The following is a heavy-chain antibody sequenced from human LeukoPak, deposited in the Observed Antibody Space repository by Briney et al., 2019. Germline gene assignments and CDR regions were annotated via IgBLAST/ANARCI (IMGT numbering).Heavy chain of an antibody. CDR2: IKQDGSEK. D-gene: IGHD1-14*01. Sequence: GGSVSLFCAASGFTFTSYWMNWVRQAPGMGLECVANIKQDGSEKYYVDSVKGRFTISRDNAKNSLYLQMNSLRAEDTAVYYCARDPDRDGVDYWGQGTLVTVSS. J-gene: IGHJ4*02. CDR1: GFTFTSYW. CDR3: ARDPDRDGVDY. V-gene: IGHV3-7*01.